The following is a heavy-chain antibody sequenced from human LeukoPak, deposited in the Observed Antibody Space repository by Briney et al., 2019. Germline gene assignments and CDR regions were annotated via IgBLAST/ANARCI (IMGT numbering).Heavy chain of an antibody. Sequence: PGRSLRLSCAASGFTFSSYAMHWVRQAPGKVLEWVAVISYDGSNKYYADSVKGRFTISRDNSKNTLYLQMNSLRAEDTAVYYCARDDVAAAGTGSFDYWGQGTLVTVSS. CDR2: ISYDGSNK. V-gene: IGHV3-30*04. J-gene: IGHJ4*02. CDR1: GFTFSSYA. CDR3: ARDDVAAAGTGSFDY. D-gene: IGHD6-13*01.